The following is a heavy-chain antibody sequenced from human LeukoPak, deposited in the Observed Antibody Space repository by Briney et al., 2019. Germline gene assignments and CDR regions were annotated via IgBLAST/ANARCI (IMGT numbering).Heavy chain of an antibody. Sequence: GGSLRLSCVDSGFTFSSYALSWVRQAPGKGLEWVSGISGSGGRTDYADSVKGRFTVSRDNSKNTLYLQMNSLRAEDTAIYYCAGRDCTNGLCQFDYWGQGTLVTVSS. J-gene: IGHJ4*02. V-gene: IGHV3-23*01. CDR2: ISGSGGRT. CDR3: AGRDCTNGLCQFDY. D-gene: IGHD2-8*01. CDR1: GFTFSSYA.